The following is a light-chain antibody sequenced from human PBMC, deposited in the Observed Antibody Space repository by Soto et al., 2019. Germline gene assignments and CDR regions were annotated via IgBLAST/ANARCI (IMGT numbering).Light chain of an antibody. CDR3: QQRSNGPPVT. CDR2: DAS. J-gene: IGKJ4*01. Sequence: EIVLTQSPDTLSLSHRDRATLSCRASQSVGGTFLAWYQQKGGQAPRLLIYDASNRATGIPARFSGSGSGTDFTLTISSPEPEDFGVYYCQQRSNGPPVTFAGGGKVDIK. CDR1: QSVGGTF. V-gene: IGKV3-11*01.